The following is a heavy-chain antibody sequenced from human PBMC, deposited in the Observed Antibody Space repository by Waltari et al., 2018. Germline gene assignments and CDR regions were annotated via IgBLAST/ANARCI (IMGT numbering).Heavy chain of an antibody. J-gene: IGHJ4*02. V-gene: IGHV4-34*01. CDR3: ARRGSWLRFPYYFDY. D-gene: IGHD5-12*01. CDR2: INHSGST. CDR1: GGSFSGSY. Sequence: QVQLQQWGAGLLKPSETLSLTCAVYGGSFSGSYWSWIRQPPGKGLEWIGEINHSGSTNYNPSLKSRVTISVDTSKNQFSLKLSSVTAADTAVYYCARRGSWLRFPYYFDYWGQGTLVTVSS.